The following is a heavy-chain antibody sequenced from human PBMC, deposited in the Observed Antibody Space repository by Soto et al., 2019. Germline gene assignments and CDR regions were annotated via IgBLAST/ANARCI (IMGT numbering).Heavy chain of an antibody. CDR1: GGTFSSYA. CDR2: IIPIFGTA. J-gene: IGHJ6*02. V-gene: IGHV1-69*01. D-gene: IGHD2-15*01. CDR3: ARSQGGSSSLDIYYYYYYGMDV. Sequence: QVQLVQSGAEVKKPGSSVKVSCKAPGGTFSSYAISWVRQAPGQGLEWMGGIIPIFGTAKYAQKFHGRVTITADESTSRGYMELSSLRSEDTAVYYCARSQGGSSSLDIYYYYYYGMDVWGQGTTVTVSS.